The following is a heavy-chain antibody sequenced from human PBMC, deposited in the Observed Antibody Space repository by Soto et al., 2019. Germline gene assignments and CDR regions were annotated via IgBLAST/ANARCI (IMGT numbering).Heavy chain of an antibody. CDR3: ARGPGGFGDFSLDY. V-gene: IGHV4-4*07. CDR2: IYSGGST. J-gene: IGHJ4*01. CDR1: GDSINTYY. Sequence: PSETLSLTCTVSGDSINTYYWSWIRQPAGKGLEWIGRIYSGGSTNYNPSLKSRVTMSVDTSKNQFSLKLTSVAAADTAVYYCARGPGGFGDFSLDYWGLGTLVTVSS. D-gene: IGHD3-10*01.